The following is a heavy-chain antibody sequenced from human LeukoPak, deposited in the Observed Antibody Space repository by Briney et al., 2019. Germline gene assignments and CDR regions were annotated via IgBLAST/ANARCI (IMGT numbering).Heavy chain of an antibody. J-gene: IGHJ4*02. CDR1: GFTFSSYS. CDR2: ISSSSSYI. D-gene: IGHD3-10*01. V-gene: IGHV3-21*01. Sequence: GGSLRLSCAASGFTFSSYSMNWVRQAPGKGLEWVSSISSSSSYIYYADSVKGRFTISRDNAKNSLHLQMNSPRAEDTAVYYCAREGGDLYFDYWGQGTLVTVSS. CDR3: AREGGDLYFDY.